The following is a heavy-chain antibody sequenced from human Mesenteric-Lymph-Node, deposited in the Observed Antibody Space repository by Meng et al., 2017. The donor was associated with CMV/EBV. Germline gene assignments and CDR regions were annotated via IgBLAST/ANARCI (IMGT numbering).Heavy chain of an antibody. CDR1: GYTFTSYY. CDR3: ARDRLEITIFGVVTDYYYYGMDV. D-gene: IGHD3-3*01. CDR2: INPSGGST. Sequence: ASVKVSCKASGYTFTSYYMHWVRQAPGQGLEWMGIINPSGGSTSYAQKFQGRVTMTRDTSTSTVYMELSSLRSEDTAVYYCARDRLEITIFGVVTDYYYYGMDVWGQGTTVTVSS. J-gene: IGHJ6*02. V-gene: IGHV1-46*01.